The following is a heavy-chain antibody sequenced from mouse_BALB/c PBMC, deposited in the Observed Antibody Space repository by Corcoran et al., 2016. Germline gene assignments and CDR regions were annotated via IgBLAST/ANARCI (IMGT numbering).Heavy chain of an antibody. CDR3: ARDPYAMDY. CDR1: GYTFTNYG. J-gene: IGHJ4*01. CDR2: INTYTGEP. Sequence: QIQLVQSGPELKKPGETVKISCKASGYTFTNYGMNWVKQAPGKGLKWMGWINTYTGEPTYVDDFKGRFAISLETSASTAYLQINNLKNEDMATYFCARDPYAMDYWGQGTSVTVSS. V-gene: IGHV9-1*02.